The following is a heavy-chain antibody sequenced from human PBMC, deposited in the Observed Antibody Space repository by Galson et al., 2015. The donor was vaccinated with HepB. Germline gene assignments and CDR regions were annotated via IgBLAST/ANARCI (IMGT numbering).Heavy chain of an antibody. D-gene: IGHD2-15*01. CDR2: ITSSGGTT. J-gene: IGHJ4*02. Sequence: SLRLSCAAYGFTFTRYAMTWVRQAPGKGLAWVASITSSGGTTYYTDSVKGRFTISRDNSKNTLFLQLNSLRSEDTAGYYGAKDGIMVANNPYHFHYWGQGTLVTVSS. CDR3: AKDGIMVANNPYHFHY. V-gene: IGHV3-23*01. CDR1: GFTFTRYA.